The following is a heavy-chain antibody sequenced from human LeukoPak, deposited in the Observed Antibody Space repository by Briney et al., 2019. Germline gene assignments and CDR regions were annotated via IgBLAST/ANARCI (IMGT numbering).Heavy chain of an antibody. J-gene: IGHJ3*02. Sequence: GGSLRLSCAASGFTFSSYSMNWVRQAPGKGLEWVSSISSSSSYIYYADSVKGRFTISRDNAKNSLYLQMNSLRAEDTAVYYCTTGYDFWSGYYSGGSYDAFDIWGQGTMVTVSS. V-gene: IGHV3-21*03. CDR3: TTGYDFWSGYYSGGSYDAFDI. CDR2: ISSSSSYI. D-gene: IGHD3-3*01. CDR1: GFTFSSYS.